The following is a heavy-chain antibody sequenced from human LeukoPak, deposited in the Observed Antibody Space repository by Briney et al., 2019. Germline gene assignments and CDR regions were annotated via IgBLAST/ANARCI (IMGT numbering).Heavy chain of an antibody. CDR2: INPSSGSA. CDR3: ARDWAHGSFDY. J-gene: IGHJ4*02. V-gene: IGHV1-46*01. D-gene: IGHD3-10*01. CDR1: VYTFSGYS. Sequence: ASVKVSCKASVYTFSGYSMHWVRQAPGQGPEWMGMINPSSGSATYAQKFQGSVTMTRDTSTTTLYMELSRLRSEDTAVYYCARDWAHGSFDYWGQGTPVIVSS.